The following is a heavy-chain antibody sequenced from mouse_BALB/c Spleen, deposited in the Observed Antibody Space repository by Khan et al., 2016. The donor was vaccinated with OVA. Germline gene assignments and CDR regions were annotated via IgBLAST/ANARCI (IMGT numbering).Heavy chain of an antibody. CDR3: ARQPYYHYYIMDY. V-gene: IGHV2-6-1*01. CDR1: GFSLTNYG. D-gene: IGHD2-10*01. Sequence: VQLQESGPGLVAPSQSLSITCTISGFSLTNYGVHWVRQPPGKGLEWLVVIWSDGSATYNSALKSRLSISKDNSENQVFLKMNSLQTDDTAMYYCARQPYYHYYIMDYWGQGTSVTVSS. J-gene: IGHJ4*01. CDR2: IWSDGSA.